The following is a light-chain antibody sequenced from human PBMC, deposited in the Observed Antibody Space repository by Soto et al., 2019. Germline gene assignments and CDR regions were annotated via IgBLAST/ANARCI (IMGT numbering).Light chain of an antibody. Sequence: EIVLTQSPGTLSLSPGERATLSCRASQNVSSSYLAWYQQKPGQAPRLLIYGASSRATGIPDRFSGSGSETDFTLTISRLEPEDFAVYYCQQYGSSRTFGQGTKLEIK. J-gene: IGKJ2*02. CDR2: GAS. V-gene: IGKV3-20*01. CDR1: QNVSSSY. CDR3: QQYGSSRT.